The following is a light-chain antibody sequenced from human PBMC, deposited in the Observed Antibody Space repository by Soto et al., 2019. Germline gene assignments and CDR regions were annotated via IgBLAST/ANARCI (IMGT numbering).Light chain of an antibody. Sequence: QSALTQPASVSGSPGQSITISCTGTSSDVGGYNYVSWFQQHPGKAPQLMIFEVSDRPSGISNRFSGSKSGNTASLTISGLQAEDEADYYCSSYSSSSALYVFGTGPNSPS. CDR3: SSYSSSSALYV. V-gene: IGLV2-14*01. J-gene: IGLJ1*01. CDR1: SSDVGGYNY. CDR2: EVS.